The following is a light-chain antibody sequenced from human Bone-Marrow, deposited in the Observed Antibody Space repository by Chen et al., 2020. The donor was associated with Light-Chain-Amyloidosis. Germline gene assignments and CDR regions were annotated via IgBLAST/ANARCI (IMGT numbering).Light chain of an antibody. CDR1: GGSVSTNNY. J-gene: IGLJ3*02. Sequence: QIVVTQEPSFSVSAGGTVTLTCGLTGGSVSTNNYPNWDRQIPCQAPRTILSDTDSRTSGVPARFSGSILGTKAALTITVAQADDESDYYCLLYMSSGIWLFGGGTRLTVL. CDR3: LLYMSSGIWL. CDR2: DTD. V-gene: IGLV8-61*01.